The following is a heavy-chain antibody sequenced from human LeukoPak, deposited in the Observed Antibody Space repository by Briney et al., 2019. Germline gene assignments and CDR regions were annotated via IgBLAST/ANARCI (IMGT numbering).Heavy chain of an antibody. CDR3: AKDGSGSYWQLYFDY. Sequence: ASVKVSCKASGYPFNNYDINWVRQATGQGLESMGWMNPHSGKTGYAQNFQGRVTMTKDTSISTAYMELSSLRSEDTAVYYCAKDGSGSYWQLYFDYWGQGTLVTVSS. D-gene: IGHD3-10*01. J-gene: IGHJ4*02. CDR1: GYPFNNYD. CDR2: MNPHSGKT. V-gene: IGHV1-8*01.